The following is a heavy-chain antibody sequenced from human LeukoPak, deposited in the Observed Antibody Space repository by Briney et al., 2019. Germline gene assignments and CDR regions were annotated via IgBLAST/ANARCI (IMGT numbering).Heavy chain of an antibody. V-gene: IGHV4-34*01. CDR3: ASHYDSSGYYY. CDR1: GGSFSGFY. Sequence: SETLSLTCAVYGGSFSGFYWGWIRQPPGKGLEWIGEINHSGSTNYNPSLKSRVTISVDTSKNQFSLKLSSVTAADTAVFYCASHYDSSGYYYWGQGTLVTVSS. D-gene: IGHD3-22*01. J-gene: IGHJ4*02. CDR2: INHSGST.